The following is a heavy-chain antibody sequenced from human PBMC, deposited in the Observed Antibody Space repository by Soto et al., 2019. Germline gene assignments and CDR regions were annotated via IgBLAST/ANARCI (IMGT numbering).Heavy chain of an antibody. CDR2: LFYRGTA. Sequence: QVQLQESGPRLVKPSETLSLTCSVSGSSISPYYWTWLRQAPGKGLEWIGYLFYRGTATYNPALKSRVTISLETSKVQVSLRLSSVTAADTAVYYCAREKDRILGGYAFGYWGPGTTVTVSS. V-gene: IGHV4-59*01. D-gene: IGHD1-26*01. J-gene: IGHJ3*01. CDR1: GSSISPYY. CDR3: AREKDRILGGYAFGY.